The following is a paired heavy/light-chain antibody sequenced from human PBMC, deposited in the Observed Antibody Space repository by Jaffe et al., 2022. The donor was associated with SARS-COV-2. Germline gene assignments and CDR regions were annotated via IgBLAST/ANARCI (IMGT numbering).Heavy chain of an antibody. Sequence: EVQLLESGGGLVQPGGSLRLSCAASGFTFSSYAMSWVRQAPGKGLEWVSAISGSGGSTYYADSVKGRFTISRDNSKNTLYLQMNSLRAEDTAVYYCAKGSPVLYYYGSGSYPAFDYWGQGTLVTVSS. CDR1: GFTFSSYA. CDR3: AKGSPVLYYYGSGSYPAFDY. D-gene: IGHD3-10*01. V-gene: IGHV3-23*01. J-gene: IGHJ4*02. CDR2: ISGSGGST.
Light chain of an antibody. CDR2: KAS. J-gene: IGKJ3*01. Sequence: DIQMTQSPSTLSASVGDRVTITCRASQSISSWLAWYQQKPGKAPKLLIYKASSLESGVPSRFSGSGSGTEFTLTISSLQPDDFATYYCQQYNSYSPFTFGPGTKVDIK. CDR3: QQYNSYSPFT. CDR1: QSISSW. V-gene: IGKV1-5*03.